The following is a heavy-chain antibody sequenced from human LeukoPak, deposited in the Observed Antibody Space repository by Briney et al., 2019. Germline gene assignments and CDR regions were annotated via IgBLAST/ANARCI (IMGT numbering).Heavy chain of an antibody. CDR2: IIPIFGTA. CDR1: GGTFSSYA. D-gene: IGHD5-12*01. CDR3: ARGGYSGYEGRRYFDY. J-gene: IGHJ4*02. Sequence: EASVKVSCKASGGTFSSYAISWVRQAPGQGLEWMGRIIPIFGTANYAQKFQGRVTITADESTSTAYMELSSLRSEDTAVYYCARGGYSGYEGRRYFDYWGQGTLVTVSS. V-gene: IGHV1-69*13.